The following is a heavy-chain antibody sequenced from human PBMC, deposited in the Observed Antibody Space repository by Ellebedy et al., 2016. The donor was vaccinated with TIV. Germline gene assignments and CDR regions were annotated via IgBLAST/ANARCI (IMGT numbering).Heavy chain of an antibody. CDR3: ARGYCRYGDCEYGVDV. V-gene: IGHV3-23*01. CDR2: LSGSGGST. D-gene: IGHD2-21*02. CDR1: GFTFSSYA. J-gene: IGHJ6*02. Sequence: GESLKISCAVSGFTFSSYAMSWVRQAPGKGLEWVSSLSGSGGSTYYADSVKGRFTISRDNSKNTLFLQMNSLRAEDTAVYYCARGYCRYGDCEYGVDVWGQGTTVIVSS.